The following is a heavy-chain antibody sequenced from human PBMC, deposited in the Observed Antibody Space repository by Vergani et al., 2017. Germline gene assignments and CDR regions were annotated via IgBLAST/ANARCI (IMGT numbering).Heavy chain of an antibody. D-gene: IGHD3-9*01. CDR1: GGSISSGYY. CDR2: IYHSGST. V-gene: IGHV4-38-2*02. Sequence: QVQLQESGPRLVRPSQTLSLTCTVSGGSISSGYYWGWIRQPPGKGLEWIGSIYHSGSTYYNPSLKSRVTISVDTSKNQFSLRLNSLTAADTAVYYCARRSGIVYDIFSGTQYFFDFWGQGTLVTVSS. J-gene: IGHJ4*02. CDR3: ARRSGIVYDIFSGTQYFFDF.